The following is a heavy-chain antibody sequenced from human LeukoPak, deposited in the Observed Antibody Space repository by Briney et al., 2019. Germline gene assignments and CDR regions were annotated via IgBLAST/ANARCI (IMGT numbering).Heavy chain of an antibody. J-gene: IGHJ4*02. CDR3: ARYDYYDSSGYYDY. CDR2: ISSFNGNT. V-gene: IGHV1-18*01. D-gene: IGHD3-22*01. CDR1: GYTFTSYG. Sequence: ASVKVSCKASGYTFTSYGITWVRQAPGQGHEWMGWISSFNGNTNYAQKLQGRVTMTTDTSTSTAYMELRSLRSDDTAVYYCARYDYYDSSGYYDYWGQGTLVTVSS.